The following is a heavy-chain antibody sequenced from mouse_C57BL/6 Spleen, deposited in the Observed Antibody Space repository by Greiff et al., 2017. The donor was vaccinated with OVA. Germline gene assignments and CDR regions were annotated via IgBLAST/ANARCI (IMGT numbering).Heavy chain of an antibody. V-gene: IGHV1-18*01. CDR2: INPNNGGT. J-gene: IGHJ4*01. D-gene: IGHD1-1*02. Sequence: VQLQQSGPELVKPGASVKIPCKASGYTFTDYNMDWVKQSHGKSLEWIGDINPNNGGTIYNQKFKGKATLTVDKSSSTAYMELRSLTSEDTAVYYCARWWNDGYYAMDYWGQGTSVTVSS. CDR3: ARWWNDGYYAMDY. CDR1: GYTFTDYN.